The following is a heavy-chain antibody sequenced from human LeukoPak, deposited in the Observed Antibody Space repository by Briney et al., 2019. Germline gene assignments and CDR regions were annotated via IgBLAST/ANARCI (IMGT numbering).Heavy chain of an antibody. D-gene: IGHD1-26*01. CDR3: ARGAFSGSSKDDAFDI. Sequence: SQTHSLTCAISGGSVSSNSAAWNWIRQSPSRGLEWLGRTYYRSKWYNDYAVSVKSRITINPDTPKNQFSLQLNSVTPEDTAVYYCARGAFSGSSKDDAFDIWGQGTMVTVSS. J-gene: IGHJ3*02. V-gene: IGHV6-1*01. CDR1: GGSVSSNSAA. CDR2: TYYRSKWYN.